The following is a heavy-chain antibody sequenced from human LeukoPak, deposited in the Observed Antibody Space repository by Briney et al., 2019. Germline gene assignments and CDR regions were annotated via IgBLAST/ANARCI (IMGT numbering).Heavy chain of an antibody. CDR2: IWYDGSNK. CDR1: GFTFSSYG. Sequence: GRSLRLSCAASGFTFSSYGMHWVRQAPGKGLEWVAVIWYDGSNKYYADSVKGRFTISRDNSKNTLYRQMNSLRAEDTAVYYCARDSSSRQLFFDYWGQGTLVTVSS. D-gene: IGHD6-13*01. CDR3: ARDSSSRQLFFDY. V-gene: IGHV3-33*01. J-gene: IGHJ4*02.